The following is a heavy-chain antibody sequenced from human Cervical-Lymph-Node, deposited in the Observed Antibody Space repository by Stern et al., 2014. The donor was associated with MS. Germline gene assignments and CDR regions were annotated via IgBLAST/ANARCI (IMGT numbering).Heavy chain of an antibody. J-gene: IGHJ4*02. V-gene: IGHV1-46*04. CDR1: GYTFTIYY. D-gene: IGHD6-19*01. Sequence: QVQLGQSGAEVKQPGGSVAVSCKTSGYTFTIYYIHWVRQAPGHGLEWMGIINPGDGSTDYAQQLQGRVTMTRDTSTNTVYMELSSLRFEDTAVYYCARDLAVAGTVAFDYWGQGTLVTVSS. CDR2: INPGDGST. CDR3: ARDLAVAGTVAFDY.